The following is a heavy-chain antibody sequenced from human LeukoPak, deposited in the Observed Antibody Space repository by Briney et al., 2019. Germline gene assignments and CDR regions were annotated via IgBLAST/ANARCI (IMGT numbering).Heavy chain of an antibody. V-gene: IGHV4-39*02. Sequence: PSETLSLTCTVSGGSISSSSYYWGWIRQPPGKGLEWIGSIYYSGSTYYNPSLKSRVTISVDTSKNQFPLKLSSVTAADTAVYYCAKEKVLFAMEAWYFDLWGRGTLVTVSS. J-gene: IGHJ2*01. CDR2: IYYSGST. CDR1: GGSISSSSYY. D-gene: IGHD2-2*01. CDR3: AKEKVLFAMEAWYFDL.